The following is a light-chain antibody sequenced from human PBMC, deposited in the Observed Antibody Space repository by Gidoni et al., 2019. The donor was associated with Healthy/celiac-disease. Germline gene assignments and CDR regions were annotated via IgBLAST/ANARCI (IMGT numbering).Light chain of an antibody. CDR1: QSLLHSNGYNY. V-gene: IGKV2-28*01. CDR3: MQALQTPRT. Sequence: DIVMTQSPLSLPVTPGEPASISCRSSQSLLHSNGYNYLDGYLQKPGQYTQLLIYLGANRASGVPDRFSGRGSGTDYTLKISRVEAEDVGVDYCMQALQTPRTFGQGTKVESK. J-gene: IGKJ1*01. CDR2: LGA.